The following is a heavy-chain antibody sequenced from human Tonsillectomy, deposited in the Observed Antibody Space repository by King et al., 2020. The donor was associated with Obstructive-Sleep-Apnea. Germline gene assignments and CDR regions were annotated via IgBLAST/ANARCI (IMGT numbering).Heavy chain of an antibody. V-gene: IGHV3-11*01. D-gene: IGHD6-13*01. CDR2: ISSSGSTI. CDR3: ARDHRITAAGYDAFDI. Sequence: HVQLVESGGGLVKPGWSLRLSCAASGFTFSDYYMSWIRQTPGKGLEWVSYISSSGSTIYYADSVKGRFSISRDNARNSLYLQMNSLRAEDTAMYYCARDHRITAAGYDAFDIWGQGTMVTVSS. CDR1: GFTFSDYY. J-gene: IGHJ3*02.